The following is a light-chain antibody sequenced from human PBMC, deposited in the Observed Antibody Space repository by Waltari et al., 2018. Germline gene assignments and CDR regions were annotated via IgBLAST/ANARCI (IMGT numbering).Light chain of an antibody. CDR3: QQYNDWST. V-gene: IGKV1-5*01. Sequence: DIQMTQSPSTLSASVGDRVTVTCRASQNINKGLAWYQQKPGKAPNLLIYDASTLQSGVPSRFSGSGFGTEFTLAISSLQPDDFATYYCQQYNDWSTFGQGTKLEI. CDR1: QNINKG. J-gene: IGKJ2*01. CDR2: DAS.